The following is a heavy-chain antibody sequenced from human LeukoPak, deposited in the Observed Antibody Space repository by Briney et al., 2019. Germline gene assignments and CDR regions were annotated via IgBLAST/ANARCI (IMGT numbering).Heavy chain of an antibody. Sequence: GGSLRPSCAASGFTFSSYAMSWVRQAPGNWLEWVSAISGSVGSTYYADYVKGRFTSSRENSKNTMYLQMNSLRAADTAVYYCANLGVKEQYYDFWSGLKSNWFEPWGQGALVTVSS. V-gene: IGHV3-23*01. CDR2: ISGSVGST. CDR3: ANLGVKEQYYDFWSGLKSNWFEP. CDR1: GFTFSSYA. J-gene: IGHJ5*02. D-gene: IGHD3-3*01.